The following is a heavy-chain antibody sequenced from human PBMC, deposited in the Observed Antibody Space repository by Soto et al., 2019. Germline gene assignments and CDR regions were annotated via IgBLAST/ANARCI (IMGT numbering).Heavy chain of an antibody. Sequence: GGPLRLSCAASGFTFSSYAMSWVRQAPGKGLEWVSAISGSGGSTYYADSVKGRFTISRDNSKNTLYLQMNSLRAEDTAVYYCAKARVGATTPDYFDYWGQGTLVTVSS. V-gene: IGHV3-23*01. J-gene: IGHJ4*02. CDR1: GFTFSSYA. CDR2: ISGSGGST. CDR3: AKARVGATTPDYFDY. D-gene: IGHD1-26*01.